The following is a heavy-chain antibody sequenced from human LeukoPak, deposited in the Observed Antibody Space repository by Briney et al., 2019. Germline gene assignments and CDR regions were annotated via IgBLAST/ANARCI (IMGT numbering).Heavy chain of an antibody. CDR1: GGSISSYY. V-gene: IGHV4-59*01. CDR3: ARDRNGYSYYNYGMDV. Sequence: SETLSLTCTVSGGSISSYYWSWIRQPPGKGLEWIGYISYTGSTNYNPSLKSRVTISIDTSKNHFSLKLSSVTAADTAVYYCARDRNGYSYYNYGMDVWGQGTTVTVSS. D-gene: IGHD3-3*01. CDR2: ISYTGST. J-gene: IGHJ6*02.